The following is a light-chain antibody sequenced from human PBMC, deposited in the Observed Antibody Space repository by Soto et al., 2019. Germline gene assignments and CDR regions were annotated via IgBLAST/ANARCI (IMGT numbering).Light chain of an antibody. CDR3: AAWDDSLDEYV. Sequence: VLSPPPSASGTPGQRVTISCSGSSSNIGSNTVNWYRHLPGTAPTLLIYSNNQRPSGVPDRISGSKSGTSASLAISGLQSEDEADYYCAAWDDSLDEYVFGTGTKVTVL. CDR1: SSNIGSNT. J-gene: IGLJ1*01. V-gene: IGLV1-44*01. CDR2: SNN.